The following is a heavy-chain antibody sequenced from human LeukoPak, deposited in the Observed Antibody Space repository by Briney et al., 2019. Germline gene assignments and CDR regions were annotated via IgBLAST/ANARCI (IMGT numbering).Heavy chain of an antibody. CDR1: GFTFSTYA. CDR2: ISGSGGST. V-gene: IGHV3-23*01. J-gene: IGHJ6*02. Sequence: PGGSLRLSCAASGFTFSTYAMSWVRQALGKGLEWVSTISGSGGSTHYADSVKGRFTISRDNSKNKLFLQMNSLRAEDTAIYYCAKALPAASYYAMDVWGQGTTVTVSS. CDR3: AKALPAASYYAMDV. D-gene: IGHD2-15*01.